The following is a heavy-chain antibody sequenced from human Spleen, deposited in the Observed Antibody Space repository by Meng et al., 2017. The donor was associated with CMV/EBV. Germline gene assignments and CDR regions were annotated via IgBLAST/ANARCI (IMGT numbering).Heavy chain of an antibody. J-gene: IGHJ1*01. D-gene: IGHD6-13*01. CDR2: LVPIFGPP. Sequence: FPTYGFTWVRQAPGQGLEWVGGLVPIFGPPTYAQKFRGRVTITADDSTSTAYMEVSSLTSEDTAVYFCASRSGNSDRWYTEYFQHWGQGTLVTVSS. CDR3: ASRSGNSDRWYTEYFQH. CDR1: FPTYG. V-gene: IGHV1-69*01.